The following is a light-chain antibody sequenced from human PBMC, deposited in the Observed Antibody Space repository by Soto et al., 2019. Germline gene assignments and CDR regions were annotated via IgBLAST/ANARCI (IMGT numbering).Light chain of an antibody. CDR1: QSVLYSSNNKNY. Sequence: DIVMTQSPDSLAVSLGERATINCKSSQSVLYSSNNKNYLAWYQQKPGQPPKLLIYWVSTRESGVPDRFSGSGSGTDFTLTISSLQAEDVAVYYCQQYYSIPKTFGQGTKVEIK. CDR2: WVS. CDR3: QQYYSIPKT. J-gene: IGKJ1*01. V-gene: IGKV4-1*01.